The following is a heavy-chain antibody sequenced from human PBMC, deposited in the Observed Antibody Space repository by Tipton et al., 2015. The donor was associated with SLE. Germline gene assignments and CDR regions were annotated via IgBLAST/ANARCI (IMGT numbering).Heavy chain of an antibody. CDR1: GFTFSTNA. CDR3: ASPPYYGSGSYRPYRYFDL. J-gene: IGHJ2*01. CDR2: IYTGGST. D-gene: IGHD3-10*01. V-gene: IGHV3-23*03. Sequence: GSLRLSCAASGFTFSTNAMSWVRQAPGKGLEWVSLIYTGGSTYYADSLQGRFTVSRDNAKNSLYLQMNSLRAEDTAVYYCASPPYYGSGSYRPYRYFDLWGRGTLVTVSS.